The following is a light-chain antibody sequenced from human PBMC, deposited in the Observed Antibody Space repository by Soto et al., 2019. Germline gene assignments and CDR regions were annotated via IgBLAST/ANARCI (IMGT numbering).Light chain of an antibody. CDR1: QNIARY. CDR3: QQSYSTPRVWT. Sequence: DIQMTQSPSSLSASVGDTVAITCRASQNIARYVTWYQQKPGKAPELLIFAASRLHGGVPSRFSGSGSGTDFTLTITSLHAEDFATYFCQQSYSTPRVWTFGQGTKVEI. CDR2: AAS. V-gene: IGKV1-39*01. J-gene: IGKJ1*01.